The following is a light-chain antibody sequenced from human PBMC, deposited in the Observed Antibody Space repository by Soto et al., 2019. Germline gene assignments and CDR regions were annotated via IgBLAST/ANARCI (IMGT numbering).Light chain of an antibody. CDR1: QSVSSN. V-gene: IGKV3-15*01. Sequence: DIVMTQPPVALSGSSGERATLSCRASQSVSSNLAWYQQKPGQAPRLLIYGASTRATGIPARFSGSGSGTEFTLTISSLEPEDFALYYCQQRSNWPPTFGRGTKVDIK. CDR3: QQRSNWPPT. J-gene: IGKJ4*01. CDR2: GAS.